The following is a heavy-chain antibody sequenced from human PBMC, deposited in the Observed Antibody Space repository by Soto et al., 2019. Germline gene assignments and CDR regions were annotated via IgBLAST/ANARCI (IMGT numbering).Heavy chain of an antibody. CDR2: IYYSGST. CDR3: ARLPGYCSGXSCRIDY. V-gene: IGHV4-39*01. CDR1: GGSISSSSYY. J-gene: IGHJ4*02. Sequence: PSETLSLTCTVSGGSISSSSYYWGWIRQPPGKGLEWIGSIYYSGSTYYNLPLKSRVTISVDTSKNQFSLKLSSVTAADTAVYFCARLPGYCSGXSCRIDYWGQGTLVTVSS. D-gene: IGHD2-15*01.